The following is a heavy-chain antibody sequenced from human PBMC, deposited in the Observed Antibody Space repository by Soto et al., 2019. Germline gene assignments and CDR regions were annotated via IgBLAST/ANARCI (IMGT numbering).Heavy chain of an antibody. CDR3: ARRVGNYPYYYYYMDV. D-gene: IGHD3-10*01. CDR1: GSSISSYS. V-gene: IGHV4-59*08. J-gene: IGHJ6*03. Sequence: SDTLSLTSTVSGSSISSYSWSWVRQPPGKGLEWIGYIYYSGSTNYNPSLKSRVTISVDTSKNQFSLKLSSVTAADTAVYYCARRVGNYPYYYYYMDVWGKGTTVT. CDR2: IYYSGST.